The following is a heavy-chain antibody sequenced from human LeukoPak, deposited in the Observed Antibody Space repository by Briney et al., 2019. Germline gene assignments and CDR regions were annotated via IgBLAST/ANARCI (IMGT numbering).Heavy chain of an antibody. CDR2: IIPIFGTA. CDR1: GGTFSSYA. V-gene: IGHV1-69*05. CDR3: ATEGDYGGNYLDY. Sequence: VASVKVSCKASGGTFSSYAISWVRQAPGQGLEWMGRIIPIFGTANYAQKFQGRVTITTDESTSTAYMELSSLRSEDTAVYYCATEGDYGGNYLDYWGQGTLVTVSS. J-gene: IGHJ4*02. D-gene: IGHD4-23*01.